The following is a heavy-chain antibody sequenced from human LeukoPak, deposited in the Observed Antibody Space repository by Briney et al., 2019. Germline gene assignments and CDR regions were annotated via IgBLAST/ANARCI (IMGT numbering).Heavy chain of an antibody. V-gene: IGHV3-21*01. CDR3: AKVAHYYYGSESYYFFEH. CDR2: ISSSSSYI. CDR1: GFTFSSYS. J-gene: IGHJ4*02. D-gene: IGHD3-10*01. Sequence: GGSLRLSCAASGFTFSSYSMNWVRQAPGKGLEWVSSISSSSSYIYYADSVKGRFTISRDNAKNSLYLQMNSLRVEDTAIYYCAKVAHYYYGSESYYFFEHWGQGTPVTASS.